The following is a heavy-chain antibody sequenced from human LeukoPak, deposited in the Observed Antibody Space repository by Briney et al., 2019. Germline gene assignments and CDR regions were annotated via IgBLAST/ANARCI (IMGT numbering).Heavy chain of an antibody. CDR3: ANWAGDGGAFDI. Sequence: PGGSLRLSCAASGFTFSSYAMSWFRQAPGKGLEWVSAISGSGGSTYYADSVKGRFTISRDNSKNTLYLQMNSLRAEDTAVYYCANWAGDGGAFDIWGQGTMVTVSS. CDR2: ISGSGGST. V-gene: IGHV3-23*01. J-gene: IGHJ3*02. D-gene: IGHD3-16*01. CDR1: GFTFSSYA.